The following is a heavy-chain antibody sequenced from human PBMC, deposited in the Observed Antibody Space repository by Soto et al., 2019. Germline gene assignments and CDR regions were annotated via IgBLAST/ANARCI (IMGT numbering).Heavy chain of an antibody. Sequence: ASVKVSCKASGYTFTSYGISWVRQAPGQGLEWMGWISAYNGNTNYAQKLQGRVTMTTDTSTSTAYMELRSLRSDDTAVYYCARRYCSSTSCYSYYGMDVWGQGTTVTVSS. CDR1: GYTFTSYG. CDR2: ISAYNGNT. J-gene: IGHJ6*02. D-gene: IGHD2-2*01. V-gene: IGHV1-18*01. CDR3: ARRYCSSTSCYSYYGMDV.